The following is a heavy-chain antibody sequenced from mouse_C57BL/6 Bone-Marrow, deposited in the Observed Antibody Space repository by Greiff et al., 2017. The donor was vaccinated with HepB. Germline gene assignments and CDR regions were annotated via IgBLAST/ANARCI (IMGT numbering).Heavy chain of an antibody. CDR3: ARYLRDSSGPHYYAMDY. J-gene: IGHJ4*01. CDR2: INPNNGGT. D-gene: IGHD3-2*02. V-gene: IGHV1-18*01. Sequence: EVQLQQSGPELVKPGASVKIPCKASGYTFTDYNMDWVKQSHGKSLEWIGDINPNNGGTIYNQKFKGKATLTVDKSSSTAYMELRSLTSEDTAVYYCARYLRDSSGPHYYAMDYWGQGTSVTVSS. CDR1: GYTFTDYN.